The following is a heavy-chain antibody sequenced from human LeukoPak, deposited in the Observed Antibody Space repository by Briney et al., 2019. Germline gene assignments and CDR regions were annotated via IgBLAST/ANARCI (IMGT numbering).Heavy chain of an antibody. Sequence: PSETLSLTCSVSGVSISYYYWTWIRQPAGKGLEWIGRIYTTGSTNYNPSLKSRVTMSVDTSKNQFSLKLSSVTAADTAVYHCARGPRIFAYWGQGTLVTVSS. CDR3: ARGPRIFAY. D-gene: IGHD2-15*01. CDR2: IYTTGST. J-gene: IGHJ4*02. V-gene: IGHV4-4*07. CDR1: GVSISYYY.